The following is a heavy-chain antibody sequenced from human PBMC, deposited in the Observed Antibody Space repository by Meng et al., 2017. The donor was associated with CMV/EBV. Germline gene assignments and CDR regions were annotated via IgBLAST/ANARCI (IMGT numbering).Heavy chain of an antibody. D-gene: IGHD2-2*02. Sequence: GSLRLSCTVSGVSISSYNWSWIRQPPGKGLEWIGYIYYSGSTNYNPSLKSRVTISVDTYKNQCSLKLSSVPAADTTVYYCARGADIVVVPAAIRPLGYYYGMDVWGQGTTVTVSS. CDR1: GVSISSYN. J-gene: IGHJ6*02. CDR2: IYYSGST. V-gene: IGHV4-59*01. CDR3: ARGADIVVVPAAIRPLGYYYGMDV.